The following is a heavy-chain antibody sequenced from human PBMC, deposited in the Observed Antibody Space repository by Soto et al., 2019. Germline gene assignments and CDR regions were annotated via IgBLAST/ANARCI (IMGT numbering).Heavy chain of an antibody. Sequence: ASVKVSCKASGYAFTNYGITWVRQAPGQGLEWMGWISGYNGNTNYAQKLQGRVTMTKDTSTSTAYMEPRSLRSDDTAVYYCARGSGAASLEYFDFWGQGTQVTVSS. CDR1: GYAFTNYG. CDR2: ISGYNGNT. CDR3: ARGSGAASLEYFDF. D-gene: IGHD3-3*02. J-gene: IGHJ4*02. V-gene: IGHV1-18*01.